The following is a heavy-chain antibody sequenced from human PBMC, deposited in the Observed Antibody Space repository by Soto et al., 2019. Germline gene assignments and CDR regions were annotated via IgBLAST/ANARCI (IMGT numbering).Heavy chain of an antibody. D-gene: IGHD3-3*01. CDR2: ISYDGSNK. J-gene: IGHJ6*02. V-gene: IGHV3-30-3*01. Sequence: QVQLVESGGGVVQPGRSLRLSCAASRFTFRTYAMHWVRQAPGKGLEWMSVISYDGSNKYYADSVKGRVTISRDNSKNTLYLQMNSLRAEDTAVYYCARDILNHDFWNTEDYYYGMDVWGQGTTVTVSS. CDR1: RFTFRTYA. CDR3: ARDILNHDFWNTEDYYYGMDV.